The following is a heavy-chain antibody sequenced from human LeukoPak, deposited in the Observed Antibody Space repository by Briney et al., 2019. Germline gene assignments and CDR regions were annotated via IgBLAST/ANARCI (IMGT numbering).Heavy chain of an antibody. J-gene: IGHJ4*02. CDR2: VSKTGDT. D-gene: IGHD1-26*01. CDR1: SGSVTTHY. Sequence: SETLSLTCTVSSGSVTTHYWAWIRQPPGKGPERIGFVSKTGDTNYNPSLKSRVSISVDTTKNTFSLNLRSLIAADTAVYYCARRGAPSKFYYFDLWGQGALVTVSS. V-gene: IGHV4-59*08. CDR3: ARRGAPSKFYYFDL.